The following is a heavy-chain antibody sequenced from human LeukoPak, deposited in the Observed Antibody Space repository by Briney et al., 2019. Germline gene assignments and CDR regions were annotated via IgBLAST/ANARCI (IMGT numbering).Heavy chain of an antibody. CDR3: ARVYRGIAAAAGFWAHRNPFDY. J-gene: IGHJ4*02. D-gene: IGHD6-13*01. CDR2: INHSGST. Sequence: SETLSLTCAVYGGSFSGYYWSWIRQPPGKGLEWIGEINHSGSTNYNPSLKSRVTISVDTSKNQFSLKLSSVTAADTAVYYCARVYRGIAAAAGFWAHRNPFDYWGQGTLVTVSS. V-gene: IGHV4-34*01. CDR1: GGSFSGYY.